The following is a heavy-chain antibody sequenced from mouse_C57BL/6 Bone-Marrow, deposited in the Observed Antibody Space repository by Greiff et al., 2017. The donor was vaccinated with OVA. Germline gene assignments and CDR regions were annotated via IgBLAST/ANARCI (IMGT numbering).Heavy chain of an antibody. V-gene: IGHV2-2*01. D-gene: IGHD1-1*01. CDR1: GFSLTSYG. CDR3: ARRRGSSYGYFDV. Sequence: VQRVESGPGLVQPSQSLSITCTVSGFSLTSYGVHWVRQSPGKGLEWLGVIWSGGSTDYNAAFISRLSISKDNSKGQVFFKMNSLQADDTAIYYCARRRGSSYGYFDVWGTGTTVTVSA. J-gene: IGHJ1*03. CDR2: IWSGGST.